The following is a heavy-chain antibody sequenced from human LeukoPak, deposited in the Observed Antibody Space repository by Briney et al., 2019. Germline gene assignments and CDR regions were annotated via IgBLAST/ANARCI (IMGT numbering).Heavy chain of an antibody. CDR2: INPNSGGT. CDR3: ARDQGVLRFLEWLPGTGDYYYMDA. CDR1: GYTFTSYD. Sequence: ASVKVSCKASGYTFTSYDINWVRQAPGQGLEWMGWINPNSGGTNYAQKFQGRVTMTRDTSISTAYMELSRLRSDDTAVYYCARDQGVLRFLEWLPGTGDYYYMDAWGKGTTVTVSS. D-gene: IGHD3-3*01. J-gene: IGHJ6*03. V-gene: IGHV1-2*02.